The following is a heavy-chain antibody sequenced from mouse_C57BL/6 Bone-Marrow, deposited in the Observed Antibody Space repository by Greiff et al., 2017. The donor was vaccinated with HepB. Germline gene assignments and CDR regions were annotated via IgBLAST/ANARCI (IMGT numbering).Heavy chain of an antibody. J-gene: IGHJ2*01. Sequence: VQLKQSGAELVRPGASVKLSCTASGFNIKDDYMHWVKQRPEQGLEWIGWIDPENGDTEYATKFQGKATITADTSSNTAYLQLSSLTSEDTAVYYCTTERVYGGCDYWGQGTTLTVSS. CDR2: IDPENGDT. D-gene: IGHD1-1*01. V-gene: IGHV14-4*01. CDR1: GFNIKDDY. CDR3: TTERVYGGCDY.